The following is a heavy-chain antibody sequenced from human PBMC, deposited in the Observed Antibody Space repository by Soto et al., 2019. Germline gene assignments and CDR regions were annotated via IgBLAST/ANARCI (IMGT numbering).Heavy chain of an antibody. CDR3: ARDDTPGSVAY. J-gene: IGHJ4*02. V-gene: IGHV3-48*03. D-gene: IGHD2-2*01. CDR1: GFTFSSYE. CDR2: ISSSGSTI. Sequence: GGSLRLSCAASGFTFSSYEMNWVRQAPGKGLEWVSYISSSGSTIYYADSVEGRFTISRDNAKNSLYLQMNSLRAEDTAVYYCARDDTPGSVAYWGQGTLVTVSS.